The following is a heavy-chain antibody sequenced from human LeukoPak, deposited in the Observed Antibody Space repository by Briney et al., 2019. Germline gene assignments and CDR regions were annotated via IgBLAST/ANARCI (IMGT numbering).Heavy chain of an antibody. V-gene: IGHV3-23*01. CDR2: ISTTGGTT. D-gene: IGHD2-15*01. CDR1: GLTFSSYG. J-gene: IGHJ6*03. CDR3: AKNGDRGAYCSGGTCYPYYYYYMDV. Sequence: GGTLRLSCAASGLTFSSYGMSWVRQAPGRGLEWVSAISTTGGTTYYADSVRGRFTISRDNSRNTLYLRMNSLRAEDTAIYYCAKNGDRGAYCSGGTCYPYYYYYMDVWGKGTTVTISS.